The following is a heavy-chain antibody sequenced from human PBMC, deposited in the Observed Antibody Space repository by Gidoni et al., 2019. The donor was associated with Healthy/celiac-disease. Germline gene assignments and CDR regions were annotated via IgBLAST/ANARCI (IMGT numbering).Heavy chain of an antibody. CDR2: IRGSSGST. CDR1: QFTFSSCA. J-gene: IGHJ4*02. D-gene: IGHD6-19*01. Sequence: AQLLESGGGLVQTGGCLRVSCAASQFTFSSCASSCVRQAPGKGREWFSAIRGSSGSTYYADSVNGRVTISRDNSENTLYLQMNSLRADDTAVYYCAKRTVPGIAVTGPRGYWGQGTLVTVSS. CDR3: AKRTVPGIAVTGPRGY. V-gene: IGHV3-23*01.